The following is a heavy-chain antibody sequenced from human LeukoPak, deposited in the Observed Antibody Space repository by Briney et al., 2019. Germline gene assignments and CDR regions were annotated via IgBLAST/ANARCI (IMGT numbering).Heavy chain of an antibody. D-gene: IGHD3-3*01. J-gene: IGHJ4*03. CDR1: GFTFSSYW. CDR3: ARTVHFWSGPGFDY. CDR2: INSDGSST. Sequence: GGSLRLSCAASGFTFSSYWMHWVRQAPGKGLVWVSRINSDGSSTSYADSVKGRFTISRDNAKNTLYLQMNSLRAEDTAVYYCARTVHFWSGPGFDYWGQGTTVTVSS. V-gene: IGHV3-74*01.